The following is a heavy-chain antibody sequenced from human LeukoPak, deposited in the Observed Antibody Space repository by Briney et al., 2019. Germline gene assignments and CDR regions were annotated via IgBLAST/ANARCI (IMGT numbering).Heavy chain of an antibody. V-gene: IGHV3-30*04. CDR1: RFTFNSFT. Sequence: GGSLRLSCAASRFTFNSFTMHWVRQAPGKGLEWVAVISYDGSNKYYADSVKGRFTISRDNSKNTLYLQMNSLRAEDTAVYYCAKDLYSTSPGYFDYWGQGTLVTVSS. J-gene: IGHJ4*02. D-gene: IGHD5-18*01. CDR2: ISYDGSNK. CDR3: AKDLYSTSPGYFDY.